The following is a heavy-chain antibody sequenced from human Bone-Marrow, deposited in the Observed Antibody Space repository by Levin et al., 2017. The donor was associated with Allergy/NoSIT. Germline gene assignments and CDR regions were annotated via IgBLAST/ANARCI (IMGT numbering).Heavy chain of an antibody. J-gene: IGHJ6*03. CDR3: ARLVSATHYYYYYYMDG. CDR1: GYTFTSYA. CDR2: INTNTGNP. D-gene: IGHD2-15*01. Sequence: VASVKVSCKASGYTFTSYAMNWVRQAPGQGLEWMGWINTNTGNPTYAQGFTGRFVFSLDTSVSTAYLQISSLKAEDTAVYYCARLVSATHYYYYYYMDGWGKGTTVTVSS. V-gene: IGHV7-4-1*02.